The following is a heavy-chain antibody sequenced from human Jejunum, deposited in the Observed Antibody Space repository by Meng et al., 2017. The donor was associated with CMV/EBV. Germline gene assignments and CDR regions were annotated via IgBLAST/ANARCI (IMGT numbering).Heavy chain of an antibody. CDR2: IDPNSGGT. V-gene: IGHV1-2*02. D-gene: IGHD6-6*01. CDR3: ARGSASSSDAAGQHLFYSYGMDV. J-gene: IGHJ6*02. CDR1: YY. Sequence: YYMHWVRQAPGQWREWMGWIDPNSGGTNYVEKLQGRVYVTREISTAYMELSRLRSDDTAVYYCARGSASSSDAAGQHLFYSYGMDVWGQGTTVTVSS.